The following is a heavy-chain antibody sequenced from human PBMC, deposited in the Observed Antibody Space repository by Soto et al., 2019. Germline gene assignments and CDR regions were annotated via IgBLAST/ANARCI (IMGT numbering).Heavy chain of an antibody. V-gene: IGHV3-48*03. D-gene: IGHD3-16*01. CDR2: ISDSGNII. J-gene: IGHJ4*02. CDR3: ARIGAGGWDIPFDN. CDR1: GFTFSSFE. Sequence: GGSLRLSCAASGFTFSSFEMTWVRQAPGKGLEWLSYISDSGNIIYYADSVKGRFTVSRDDAKNSLYLQMNNLRAEDTALYYCARIGAGGWDIPFDNWGQGTLVTVSS.